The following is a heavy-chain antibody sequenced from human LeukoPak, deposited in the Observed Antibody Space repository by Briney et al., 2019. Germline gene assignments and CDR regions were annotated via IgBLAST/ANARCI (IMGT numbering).Heavy chain of an antibody. CDR1: GGSIGSGDYY. Sequence: SETLSLTCTVSGGSIGSGDYYWRWIRQPPGKGLEWIGYIYYSGSTYYNPSLKSRVTISVDTSKNQFSLKLSSVTAADTAVYYCARLSYSSSSCWFDPWGQGTLVTVSS. D-gene: IGHD6-6*01. CDR2: IYYSGST. J-gene: IGHJ5*02. CDR3: ARLSYSSSSCWFDP. V-gene: IGHV4-30-4*08.